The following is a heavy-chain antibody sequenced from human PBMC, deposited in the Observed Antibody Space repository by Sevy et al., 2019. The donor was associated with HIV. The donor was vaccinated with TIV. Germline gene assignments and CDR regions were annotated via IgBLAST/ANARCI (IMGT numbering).Heavy chain of an antibody. V-gene: IGHV3-23*01. CDR3: AKTTLSLRLGELGGLDV. J-gene: IGHJ6*04. D-gene: IGHD3-10*01. CDR1: GFTFSSYA. Sequence: GGSLRLSCAASGFTFSSYAMSWVRQAPGKGLEWVSAISGSGGSTYYADSVKGRFTISRDNSKNTLYLQMNSLRAEDTAVYYCAKTTLSLRLGELGGLDVWGKGTTVTVSS. CDR2: ISGSGGST.